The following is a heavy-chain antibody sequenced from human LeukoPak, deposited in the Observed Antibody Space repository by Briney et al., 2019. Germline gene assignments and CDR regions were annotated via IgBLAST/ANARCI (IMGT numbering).Heavy chain of an antibody. J-gene: IGHJ4*02. Sequence: PGGSLRLSCAASGFTFSSYWMSWVRQAPGKGLEWVSAISGSGGSTYYADSVKGRFTISRDNSKNTLYLQMNSLRAEDTAVYYCAKDPSRAAAGTVDYWGQGTLVTVSS. CDR1: GFTFSSYW. CDR3: AKDPSRAAAGTVDY. CDR2: ISGSGGST. D-gene: IGHD6-13*01. V-gene: IGHV3-23*01.